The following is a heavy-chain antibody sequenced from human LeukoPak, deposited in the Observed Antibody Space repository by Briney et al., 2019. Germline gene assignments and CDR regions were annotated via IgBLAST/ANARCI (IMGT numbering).Heavy chain of an antibody. J-gene: IGHJ5*02. CDR2: ISSSSSYI. Sequence: SGGSLRLSCAASGFTFSSYSMNWVRQAPAKGLEWVSSISSSSSYIYYADSVKGRFTISRDNAKNSLYLQMNSLRAEDTAVYYCARSGVAGPPMGWFGPWGQGTLVTVSS. D-gene: IGHD6-19*01. CDR3: ARSGVAGPPMGWFGP. V-gene: IGHV3-21*01. CDR1: GFTFSSYS.